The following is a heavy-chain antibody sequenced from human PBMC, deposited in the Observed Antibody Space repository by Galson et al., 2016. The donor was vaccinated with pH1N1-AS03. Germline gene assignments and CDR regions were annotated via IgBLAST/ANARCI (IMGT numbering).Heavy chain of an antibody. Sequence: SVKVSCKAFGGTFGNYAISWVRQAPGQGLEWMGGISPIFGRVNYAQKFQGRVTITADVFTKTAYMELTSLRSEDTAVCYCARASYREILDYYYGMDVWGQWTTVTVSS. CDR3: ARASYREILDYYYGMDV. V-gene: IGHV1-69*13. D-gene: IGHD2-2*01. CDR1: GGTFGNYA. CDR2: ISPIFGRV. J-gene: IGHJ6*02.